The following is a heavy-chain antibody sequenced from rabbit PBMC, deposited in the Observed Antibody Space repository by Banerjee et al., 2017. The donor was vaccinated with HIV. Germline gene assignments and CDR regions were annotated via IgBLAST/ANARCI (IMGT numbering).Heavy chain of an antibody. V-gene: IGHV1S40*01. CDR3: ARRYSHSSSSYKL. D-gene: IGHD1-1*01. Sequence: QSLEESGGDLVKPGASLTLTCKASGFSFTGNAMCWVRQAPGKGLEWIGCIGTGSSGTTYYTNWAKGRFTISKTSPTTVTLQMTSLTAADTATYFCARRYSHSSSSYKLWGPGTLVTVS. CDR2: IGTGSSGTT. J-gene: IGHJ4*01. CDR1: GFSFTGNA.